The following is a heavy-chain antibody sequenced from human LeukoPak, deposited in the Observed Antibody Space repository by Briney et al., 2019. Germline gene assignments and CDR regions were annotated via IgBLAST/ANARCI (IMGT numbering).Heavy chain of an antibody. Sequence: GESLKISCKGSGDTCTIYWIGWVRQMPGKGLEWMGFIHPGHSEIKYSPSFQGQVTVSADKSINTAYLQWSSLKASDTAMYYCARDCHGDYRWDVWGQGTLVTASS. J-gene: IGHJ1*01. CDR3: ARDCHGDYRWDV. CDR1: GDTCTIYW. D-gene: IGHD4-17*01. CDR2: IHPGHSEI. V-gene: IGHV5-51*01.